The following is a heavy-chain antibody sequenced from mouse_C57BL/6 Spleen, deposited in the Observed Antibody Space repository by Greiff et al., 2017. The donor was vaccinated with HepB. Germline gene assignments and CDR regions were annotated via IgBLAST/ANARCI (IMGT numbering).Heavy chain of an antibody. Sequence: QVQLQQPGAELVKPGASVKLSCKASGYTFTSYWMHWVKQSPGQGLEWIGMIHPNSGSTNYNEKFKSKATLTVDKSSSTAYMQLSSLTSEDSAVYYCARVRGNYDYWYFDDWGPGTTVTVSS. CDR2: IHPNSGST. CDR3: ARVRGNYDYWYFDD. CDR1: GYTFTSYW. J-gene: IGHJ1*01. D-gene: IGHD2-1*01. V-gene: IGHV1-64*01.